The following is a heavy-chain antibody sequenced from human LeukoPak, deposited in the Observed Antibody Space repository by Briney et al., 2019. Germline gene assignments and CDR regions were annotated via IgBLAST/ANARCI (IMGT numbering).Heavy chain of an antibody. CDR2: IRSKAYGGTT. CDR3: TVAGTHRPYYFDY. D-gene: IGHD6-19*01. V-gene: IGHV3-49*04. J-gene: IGHJ4*02. Sequence: PGGSLRLSCAASGFTFSSYAMSWVRQAPGKGLEWVGFIRSKAYGGTTEYAASVKGRFTISRDDSKSIAYLQMNSLKTEDTAVYYCTVAGTHRPYYFDYWGQGTLVTVSS. CDR1: GFTFSSYA.